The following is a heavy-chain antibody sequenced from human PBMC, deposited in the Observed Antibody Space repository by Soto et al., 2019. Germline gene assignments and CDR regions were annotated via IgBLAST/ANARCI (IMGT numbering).Heavy chain of an antibody. Sequence: QVQLVESGGGVVQPGRSLRLSCAASRFTFSKYGMHWVRQAPGKGLEWVAVIWYDGSNKYYADSVKGRFTISRDNSKNTLYLQMNSLRAEDTAVYYCARERVFGRIAVAAFDIWGQGTMVTVSS. J-gene: IGHJ3*02. CDR2: IWYDGSNK. CDR3: ARERVFGRIAVAAFDI. V-gene: IGHV3-33*01. CDR1: RFTFSKYG. D-gene: IGHD6-19*01.